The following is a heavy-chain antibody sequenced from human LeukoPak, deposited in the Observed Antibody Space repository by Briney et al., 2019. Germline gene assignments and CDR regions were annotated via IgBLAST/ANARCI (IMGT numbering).Heavy chain of an antibody. D-gene: IGHD6-13*01. CDR2: IYHDGST. V-gene: IGHV4-4*02. Sequence: SETLSLTCAVSGGSISSNNWWIWVRQSPEKGLEWIGEIYHDGSTNYNPSLKSRVTISMDKSKNQLSLKLNFVTAADTAVYYCARGRFRSTWYFDFWGQGVLVTVSS. CDR3: ARGRFRSTWYFDF. CDR1: GGSISSNNW. J-gene: IGHJ4*02.